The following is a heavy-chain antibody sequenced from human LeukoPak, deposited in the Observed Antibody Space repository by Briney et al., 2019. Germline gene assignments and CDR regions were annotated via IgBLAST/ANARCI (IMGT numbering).Heavy chain of an antibody. D-gene: IGHD3-3*01. Sequence: SETLSLTCIVSGGSTSGGNYYWGWIRRPPGKGLEWIGGVSSSGNTYYNPSLKSRITISIDTSKNQFSLKLSSVTAADTAVYYCARHFPGGSGYLYYFDYWGQGTLVTVSS. CDR1: GGSTSGGNYY. J-gene: IGHJ4*02. V-gene: IGHV4-39*01. CDR3: ARHFPGGSGYLYYFDY. CDR2: VSSSGNT.